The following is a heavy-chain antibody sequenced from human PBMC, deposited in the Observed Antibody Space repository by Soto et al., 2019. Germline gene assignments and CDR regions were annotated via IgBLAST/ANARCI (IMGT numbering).Heavy chain of an antibody. CDR3: ARSYYSRYVYGY. J-gene: IGHJ4*02. CDR1: GGSIRSGGYY. V-gene: IGHV4-31*02. D-gene: IGHD4-4*01. CDR2: IFYSGST. Sequence: SETLSLTCTVSGGSIRSGGYYWSWIRQHPGTGLEWIGNIFYSGSTYYNPSLKSRVTISVDTSKNQFSLNLSSVTAADTAVYFCARSYYSRYVYGYWGQGTLVTVSS.